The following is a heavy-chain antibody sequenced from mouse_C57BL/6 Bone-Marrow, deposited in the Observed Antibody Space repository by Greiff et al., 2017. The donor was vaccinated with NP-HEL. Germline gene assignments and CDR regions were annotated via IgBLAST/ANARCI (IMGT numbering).Heavy chain of an antibody. Sequence: QVQLQQSGAELARPGASVKMSCKASGYTFTSYTMHWVKQRPGQGLEWIGYINPSSGYTKYNQKFKDKATLTADKSSSTAYMQLSSLTSEDSAVYYCARSPDYYGSSYDAIDYWGPGTSVTVSS. D-gene: IGHD1-1*01. V-gene: IGHV1-4*01. J-gene: IGHJ4*01. CDR2: INPSSGYT. CDR3: ARSPDYYGSSYDAIDY. CDR1: GYTFTSYT.